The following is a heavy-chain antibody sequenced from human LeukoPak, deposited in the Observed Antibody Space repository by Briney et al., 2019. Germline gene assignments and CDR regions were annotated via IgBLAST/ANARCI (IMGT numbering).Heavy chain of an antibody. CDR1: GYTFTSYG. CDR2: ISVYNGKT. Sequence: ASVKVSCKASGYTFTSYGISWVRQAPGQGLEWLGWISVYNGKTNYVQNLQGRVTLTTDTSTSTAYMELRSLRSDDTAVYYCAREFPGLFPTAPRGYYFDYWGQGALVTVSS. CDR3: AREFPGLFPTAPRGYYFDY. D-gene: IGHD1-1*01. J-gene: IGHJ4*02. V-gene: IGHV1-18*01.